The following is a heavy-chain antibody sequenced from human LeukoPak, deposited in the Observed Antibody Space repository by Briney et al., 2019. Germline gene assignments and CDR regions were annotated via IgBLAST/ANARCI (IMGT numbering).Heavy chain of an antibody. Sequence: SETLSLTCAVYGGSFSGYYWSWIRQPPGKGLEWIGEINHSGSTNYNPSLKGRVTISVDTSKNQFSLKLSSVTAADTAVYYCARPRYGDYPNYYYYYMDVWGKGTTVTISS. V-gene: IGHV4-34*01. D-gene: IGHD4-17*01. J-gene: IGHJ6*03. CDR3: ARPRYGDYPNYYYYYMDV. CDR1: GGSFSGYY. CDR2: INHSGST.